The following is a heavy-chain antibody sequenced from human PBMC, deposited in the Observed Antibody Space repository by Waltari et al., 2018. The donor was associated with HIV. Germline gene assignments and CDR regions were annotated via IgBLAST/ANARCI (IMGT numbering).Heavy chain of an antibody. D-gene: IGHD3-22*01. J-gene: IGHJ5*02. Sequence: QVQLQESGPGLVQPSETLSLTCTVSGDSISSAFSWGWIRQPPGKGLEWIGSIYHTGNTYYNPSLKSRVTISVDTSKNQFFLRLFSVTAADTAMYYCARSITMIEGVPNWFDPWGQGTLVTVSS. CDR3: ARSITMIEGVPNWFDP. CDR1: GDSISSAFS. CDR2: IYHTGNT. V-gene: IGHV4-38-2*02.